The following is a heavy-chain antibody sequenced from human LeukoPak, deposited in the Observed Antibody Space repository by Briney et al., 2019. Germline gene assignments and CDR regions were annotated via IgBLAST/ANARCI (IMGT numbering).Heavy chain of an antibody. D-gene: IGHD3/OR15-3a*01. CDR1: GGSIRRGDYC. Sequence: SETLSLTCAVSGGSIRRGDYCWSWVRPPPGKGMEWLGYMYYSGSTYSHLSLKGRVTISVDTSKNPFSLKVSSVTGADTAVYFCDRGLDAKDWSDAFDMWGQGTMVTVSS. CDR3: DRGLDAKDWSDAFDM. J-gene: IGHJ3*02. V-gene: IGHV4-30-4*07. CDR2: MYYSGST.